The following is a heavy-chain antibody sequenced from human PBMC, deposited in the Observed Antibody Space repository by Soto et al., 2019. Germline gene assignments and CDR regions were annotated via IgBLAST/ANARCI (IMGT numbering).Heavy chain of an antibody. CDR3: AKDMSGYPPYYFDC. V-gene: IGHV3-9*01. J-gene: IGHJ4*02. Sequence: PGGSLRLSCAASGFTFDNYALHWVRQAPGKGLEWVSGINWNSGDIGYADSVKGRFTLSRDNAENSLYLQMNSLRAEDTALYYCAKDMSGYPPYYFDCWGQGTLVTVSS. D-gene: IGHD3-3*01. CDR2: INWNSGDI. CDR1: GFTFDNYA.